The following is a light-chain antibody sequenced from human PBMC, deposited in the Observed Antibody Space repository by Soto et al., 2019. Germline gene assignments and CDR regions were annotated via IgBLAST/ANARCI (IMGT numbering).Light chain of an antibody. J-gene: IGKJ5*01. CDR1: QGIRND. CDR2: DAS. CDR3: QQYDSLPIT. Sequence: IQMTQSPSSLSASVGDRVTITCRASQGIRNDLGWYQHKVGKAPKLLVYDASDLESGVPGRFSASGSGTHFSLTISGLQPDDFATYYCQQYDSLPITFGQGTRLEIK. V-gene: IGKV1-33*01.